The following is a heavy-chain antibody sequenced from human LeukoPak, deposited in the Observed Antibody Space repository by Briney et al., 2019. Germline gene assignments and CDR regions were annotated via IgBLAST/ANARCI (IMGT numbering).Heavy chain of an antibody. Sequence: SETLSLTCAVYGGSFSGYYWSWIRQPPGKGLEWIGEINHSGSTNYNPSLKSRVTISVDTSKNQFSLKLSFVTAADTAVYYCARGRVRWELPGRWYFDYWGQGTLVTVSS. D-gene: IGHD1-26*01. V-gene: IGHV4-34*01. CDR1: GGSFSGYY. CDR3: ARGRVRWELPGRWYFDY. CDR2: INHSGST. J-gene: IGHJ4*02.